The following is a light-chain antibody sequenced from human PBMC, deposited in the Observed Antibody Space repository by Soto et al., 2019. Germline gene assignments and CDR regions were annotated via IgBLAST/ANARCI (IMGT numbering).Light chain of an antibody. J-gene: IGKJ5*01. CDR3: QQYSNSPLT. CDR1: QSVSSSY. V-gene: IGKV3-20*01. CDR2: GAS. Sequence: EIVLTQSPGTLSLSPGERATLSCRASQSVSSSYLAWYQQKPGQAPRVLIYGASSRATGIPVRFSGSGSGTDFTLTISRLEPEDFAVYYCQQYSNSPLTFGLGTRLEIK.